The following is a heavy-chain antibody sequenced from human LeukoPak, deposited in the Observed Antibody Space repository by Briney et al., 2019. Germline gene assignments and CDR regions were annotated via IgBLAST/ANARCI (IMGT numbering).Heavy chain of an antibody. CDR1: GFTVSSNY. CDR2: IYSGGST. J-gene: IGHJ4*02. Sequence: GGSLRLSCAAAGFTVSSNYMSWVRQAPGKGLEWVSVIYSGGSTYYADSVKGRFTISRDNSKNTLYLQMKSLRAEDTAVYYCARDEFNYGSGSYNYWGQGTLVTVSS. V-gene: IGHV3-53*01. CDR3: ARDEFNYGSGSYNY. D-gene: IGHD3-10*01.